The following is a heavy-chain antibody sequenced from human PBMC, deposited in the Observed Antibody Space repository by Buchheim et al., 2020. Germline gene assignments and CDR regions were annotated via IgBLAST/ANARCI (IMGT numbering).Heavy chain of an antibody. Sequence: QVQLVESGGGVVQPGRSLRLSCAASGFTFSSYGMHWVRQAPGKGLEVVAVISYDGSNKYYPDSVKGRFPISRDNYKNTLHLQMNSLRAEDTAVYYCAKGADSSGYYADWYFDLWGRGTL. CDR3: AKGADSSGYYADWYFDL. J-gene: IGHJ2*01. V-gene: IGHV3-30*18. D-gene: IGHD3-22*01. CDR1: GFTFSSYG. CDR2: ISYDGSNK.